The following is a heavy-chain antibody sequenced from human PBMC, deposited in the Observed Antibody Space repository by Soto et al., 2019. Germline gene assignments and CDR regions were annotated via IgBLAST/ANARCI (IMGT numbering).Heavy chain of an antibody. CDR2: IIPIFGTA. V-gene: IGHV1-69*13. CDR1: GYTFTSYD. J-gene: IGHJ2*01. D-gene: IGHD3-22*01. Sequence: GASVKVSCKASGYTFTSYDINWVRQATGQGLEWMGGIIPIFGTANYAQKFQGRVTITADESTSTAYMELSSLRSEDTAVYYCARVNGDYYDSSGGGYWYFDLWGRGTLVTVSS. CDR3: ARVNGDYYDSSGGGYWYFDL.